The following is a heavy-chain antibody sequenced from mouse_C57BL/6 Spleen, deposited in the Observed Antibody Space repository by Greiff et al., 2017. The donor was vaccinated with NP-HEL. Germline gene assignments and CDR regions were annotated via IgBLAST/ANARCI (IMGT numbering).Heavy chain of an antibody. V-gene: IGHV5-4*01. CDR2: ISDGGSYT. J-gene: IGHJ2*01. Sequence: VQLKESGGGLVKPGGSLKLSCAASGFTFSSYAMSWVRQTPEKRLEWVATISDGGSYTYYPDNVKGRFTISRDNAKNNLYLQMSHLKSEDTAMYYCARANWAFDYWGQGTTLTVSS. D-gene: IGHD4-1*01. CDR1: GFTFSSYA. CDR3: ARANWAFDY.